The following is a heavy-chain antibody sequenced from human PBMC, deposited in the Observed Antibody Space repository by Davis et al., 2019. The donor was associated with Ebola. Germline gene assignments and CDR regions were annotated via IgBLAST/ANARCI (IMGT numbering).Heavy chain of an antibody. CDR2: ITGSGGTT. V-gene: IGHV3-23*01. J-gene: IGHJ4*02. CDR3: VKEAVRGFGVVTFDS. CDR1: EFTFRSYW. D-gene: IGHD3-3*01. Sequence: GESLKISCVASEFTFRSYWFHWVRQAPGKGLEWVSSITGSGGTTYYADSVKGRFTVSRDESKNTLYLQMNSLRADDTAVYFCVKEAVRGFGVVTFDSWGQGTLVTVSS.